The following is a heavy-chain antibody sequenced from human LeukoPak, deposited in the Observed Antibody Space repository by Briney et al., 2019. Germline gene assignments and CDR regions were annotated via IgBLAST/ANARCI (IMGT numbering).Heavy chain of an antibody. CDR3: ARGWLRFNY. V-gene: IGHV4-34*01. CDR1: GGSFSGYY. D-gene: IGHD5-12*01. Sequence: SETLSLTCAVYGGSFSGYYWSWIREPPGKGLEWIGEINHSGSTNYNPSLKSRVTISVDTSKNQFSLKLSSVTAADTAVYYCARGWLRFNYWGQGTLVTVSS. CDR2: INHSGST. J-gene: IGHJ4*02.